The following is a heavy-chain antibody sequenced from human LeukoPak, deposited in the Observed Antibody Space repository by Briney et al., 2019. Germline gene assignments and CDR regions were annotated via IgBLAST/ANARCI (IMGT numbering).Heavy chain of an antibody. J-gene: IGHJ5*02. CDR1: GFTFSSYG. V-gene: IGHV3-30*02. CDR3: AKWAVTTGVLWFDP. D-gene: IGHD4-11*01. Sequence: GGSLRLSCAASGFTFSSYGMHWVRQAPGKGLEWVAFIRYDGSNKYYADSVKGRFTISRDNSKNTLYLQMNSLRAEDTAVYYRAKWAVTTGVLWFDPWGQGTLVTVSS. CDR2: IRYDGSNK.